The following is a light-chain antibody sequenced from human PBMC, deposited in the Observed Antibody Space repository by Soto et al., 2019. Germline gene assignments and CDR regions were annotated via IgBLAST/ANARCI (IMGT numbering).Light chain of an antibody. CDR2: GPS. Sequence: EIVMTQSPATLSVSPGERATLSCRASQSISSNLAWYQQKPGQAPRLLIYGPSGRATGIPDRISGSGSGTDFTLTISGLEPEDFAMYYCQQFQSSLRTFGQGTKVDIK. J-gene: IGKJ1*01. CDR1: QSISSN. V-gene: IGKV3-20*01. CDR3: QQFQSSLRT.